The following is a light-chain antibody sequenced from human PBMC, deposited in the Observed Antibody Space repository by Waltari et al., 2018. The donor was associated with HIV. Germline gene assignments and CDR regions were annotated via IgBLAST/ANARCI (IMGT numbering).Light chain of an antibody. CDR1: RSDIGAYNS. Sequence: QTALTQPASVSGSPGQSITISCTGTRSDIGAYNSVSWFQQHPGEAPKRLIHDVNKRPSGVSDRFSGSKSGNAASLTISGLQAEDEADYYCSSYTALSTVLFGGGTKVTVL. J-gene: IGLJ2*01. V-gene: IGLV2-14*03. CDR3: SSYTALSTVL. CDR2: DVN.